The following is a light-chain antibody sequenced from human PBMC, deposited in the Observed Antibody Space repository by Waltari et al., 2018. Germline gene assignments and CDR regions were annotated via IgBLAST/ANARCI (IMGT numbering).Light chain of an antibody. CDR3: QAWDSSTDVV. Sequence: YELTQPPPVSVSPGQTASITCSGDNLEDKFVCWYQQKAGQSPVLVIHQDSRRPSGIPERFSGSSSGNAATLTISGAQALDEADYYCQAWDSSTDVVFGGGTRLTVL. J-gene: IGLJ2*01. V-gene: IGLV3-1*01. CDR1: NLEDKF. CDR2: QDS.